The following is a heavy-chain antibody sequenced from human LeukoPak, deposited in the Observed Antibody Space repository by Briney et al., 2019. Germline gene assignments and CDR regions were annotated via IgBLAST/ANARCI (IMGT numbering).Heavy chain of an antibody. J-gene: IGHJ4*02. CDR1: GLTFSNYW. D-gene: IGHD3-10*01. Sequence: GGSLRLSCAASGLTFSNYWMNWVRQAPGKGLEWVANINQDLSEKYYVDSVKGRFTISRDNAKNSLFLQMNSLRVEDTAVYYCARDSSMLRGPLVIYYFDFWGQGTLVTVSS. V-gene: IGHV3-7*03. CDR2: INQDLSEK. CDR3: ARDSSMLRGPLVIYYFDF.